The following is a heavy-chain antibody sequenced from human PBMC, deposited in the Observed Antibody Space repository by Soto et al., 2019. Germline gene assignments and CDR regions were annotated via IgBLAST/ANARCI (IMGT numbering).Heavy chain of an antibody. CDR1: GFTFSYYA. CDR3: AREPPSSGSDCYLLDY. Sequence: EVQLVESGGGLVQPGGSLRLSCAASGFTFSYYAMHWVRQAPGKGLEYVSVIGADGGSTYYANSVKGRFTISRDNSKSTLYLQMGSLRAEDTAVYCCAREPPSSGSDCYLLDYWGQGTLVTVSS. D-gene: IGHD2-21*02. J-gene: IGHJ4*02. V-gene: IGHV3-64*01. CDR2: IGADGGST.